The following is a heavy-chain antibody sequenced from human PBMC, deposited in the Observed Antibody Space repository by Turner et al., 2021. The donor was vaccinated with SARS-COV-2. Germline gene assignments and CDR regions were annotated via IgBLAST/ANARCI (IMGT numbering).Heavy chain of an antibody. J-gene: IGHJ4*02. V-gene: IGHV1-18*01. D-gene: IGHD4-17*01. CDR3: ARGPSYGDYEY. Sequence: QVQLVQSGAEVRKPGASVKVSCKASGYTFTSYGLSWVRQAPGQGLEWLGWISAYNGYTTFAQKFQGRVTMTTDTSTRTASLELRSLTSDDTAVYYCARGPSYGDYEYWGQGTLITVSS. CDR2: ISAYNGYT. CDR1: GYTFTSYG.